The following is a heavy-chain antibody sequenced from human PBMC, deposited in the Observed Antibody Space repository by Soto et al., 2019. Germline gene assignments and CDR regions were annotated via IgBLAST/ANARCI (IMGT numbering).Heavy chain of an antibody. CDR3: VNLYNYGSNYYGMDV. CDR1: GFTFSSYA. V-gene: IGHV3-64D*08. Sequence: GGSLRLSCSASGFTFSSYAMHWVRQAPGKGLEYVSAISSNGGSTYYADSVKGRFTISRDNSKNTLYLQMSSLRAEDTAVYYCVNLYNYGSNYYGMDVWCQGTTVTVSS. J-gene: IGHJ6*02. CDR2: ISSNGGST. D-gene: IGHD3-10*01.